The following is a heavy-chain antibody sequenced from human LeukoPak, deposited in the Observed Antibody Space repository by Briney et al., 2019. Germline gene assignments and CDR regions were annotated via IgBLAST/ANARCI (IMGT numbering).Heavy chain of an antibody. CDR1: GDSLNSGNYY. V-gene: IGHV4-31*03. CDR2: IFTSGNT. J-gene: IGHJ4*02. D-gene: IGHD2-21*02. Sequence: PSETLSLTCTVSGDSLNSGNYYWTWIRQHPGKGLEWIGYIFTSGNTYYTPSLKGRLLTSVDTSKSQFSLRLTSVTAADTAVYYCARATLRGDPFDFWGQGIQVTVSS. CDR3: ARATLRGDPFDF.